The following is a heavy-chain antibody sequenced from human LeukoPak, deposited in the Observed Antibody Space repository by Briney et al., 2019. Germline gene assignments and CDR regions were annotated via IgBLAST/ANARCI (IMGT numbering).Heavy chain of an antibody. D-gene: IGHD1-1*01. V-gene: IGHV4-34*01. CDR3: ARGRNWIDGSFDP. CDR1: GGSFSGYY. CDR2: INHSGST. J-gene: IGHJ5*02. Sequence: PSETLSLTSAVYGGSFSGYYWSWIRQPPGKGLEWIGEINHSGSTNYNPSLKSRVTISVDTSKNQFSLKLSSVTAADTAVYYCARGRNWIDGSFDPWGQGTLVTVSS.